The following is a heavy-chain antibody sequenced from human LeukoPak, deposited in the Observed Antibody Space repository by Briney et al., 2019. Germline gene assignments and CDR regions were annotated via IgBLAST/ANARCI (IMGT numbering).Heavy chain of an antibody. CDR2: IIPILGIA. V-gene: IGHV1-69*04. Sequence: GASVKVSCKASGGTFSSYAISWVRQAPGQGLEWMGRIIPILGIANYAQKFQGRVTITADKSTSTAYMELSSLRSEDTAVYYCARVPDGLRGYYGSGSYYPRSYYFDYWGQGTLVTVSS. CDR3: ARVPDGLRGYYGSGSYYPRSYYFDY. J-gene: IGHJ4*02. CDR1: GGTFSSYA. D-gene: IGHD3-10*01.